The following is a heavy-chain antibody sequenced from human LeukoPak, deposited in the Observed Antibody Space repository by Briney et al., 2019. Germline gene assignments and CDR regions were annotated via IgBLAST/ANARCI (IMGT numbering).Heavy chain of an antibody. CDR1: GFTFSSYA. J-gene: IGHJ5*02. CDR2: ISSRGGNT. V-gene: IGHV3-23*01. D-gene: IGHD3-22*01. Sequence: PGGSLRLSCVASGFTFSSYAMSWVRQAPGKGLEWVSAISSRGGNTYFADSVKGRVTISRDNSKNTLYLQINSLRAEDTAVYYCARGTSSGYYLPGAWGQGTLVTVSS. CDR3: ARGTSSGYYLPGA.